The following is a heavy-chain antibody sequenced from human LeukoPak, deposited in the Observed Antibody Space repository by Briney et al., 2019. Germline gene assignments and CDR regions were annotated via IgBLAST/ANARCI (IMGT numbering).Heavy chain of an antibody. CDR3: ARSRAFNSGAFDP. J-gene: IGHJ5*02. CDR1: GASASSASY. Sequence: SETLSLTCTVSGASASSASYWTWIRQPPGKGVERIAHIYNGVNTNYNPTLRSRVTISVDTSKNQFSLRLNSVTAADTAVYYCARSRAFNSGAFDPWGQGSLVTVSS. V-gene: IGHV4-61*01. D-gene: IGHD1-26*01. CDR2: IYNGVNT.